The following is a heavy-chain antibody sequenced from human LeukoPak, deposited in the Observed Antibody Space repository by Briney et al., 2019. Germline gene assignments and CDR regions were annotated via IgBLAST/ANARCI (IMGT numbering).Heavy chain of an antibody. V-gene: IGHV4-39*07. CDR2: IYYSGST. D-gene: IGHD6-13*01. Sequence: SETLSLTCTVSGGSMSSSSYYWGWIRQPPGKGLEWIGSIYYSGSTYYNPSLKSRVTISVDTSKNQFSLKLSSVTAADTAVYYCARVRVAAAGTMDNWFDPWGQGTLATVSS. J-gene: IGHJ5*02. CDR3: ARVRVAAAGTMDNWFDP. CDR1: GGSMSSSSYY.